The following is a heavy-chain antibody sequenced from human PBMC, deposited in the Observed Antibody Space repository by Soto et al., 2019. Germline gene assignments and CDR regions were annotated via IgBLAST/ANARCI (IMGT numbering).Heavy chain of an antibody. V-gene: IGHV4-59*01. CDR2: IYYSGST. Sequence: PSETLSLTCTVSGGSINSYYWSRIRQPPGKGLEWIGYIYYSGSTNYNPSLMSRVTISVDTSKNQFSLKLSSVTAADTAVYYCARDTGGVDYWGQGTLVTVSS. J-gene: IGHJ4*02. CDR1: GGSINSYY. CDR3: ARDTGGVDY. D-gene: IGHD1-26*01.